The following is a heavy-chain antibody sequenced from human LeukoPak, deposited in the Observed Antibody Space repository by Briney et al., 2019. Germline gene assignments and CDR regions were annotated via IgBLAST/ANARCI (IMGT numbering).Heavy chain of an antibody. CDR1: GGSISSSSYY. Sequence: SETLSLTCTVSGGSISSSSYYWGWIRQPPGKGLEWVRSIYYSGSTYYNPSLKSRVTISVDTSKNQFSLKPSSVTAADTAVYYCASLRESNKSARDYWGQGTLVTVSS. CDR2: IYYSGST. J-gene: IGHJ4*02. V-gene: IGHV4-39*01. CDR3: ASLRESNKSARDY. D-gene: IGHD4-11*01.